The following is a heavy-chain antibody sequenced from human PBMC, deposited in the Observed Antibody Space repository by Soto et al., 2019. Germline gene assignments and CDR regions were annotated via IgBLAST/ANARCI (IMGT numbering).Heavy chain of an antibody. Sequence: SETLSLTCAVYGGSFSGYYWSWIRQPPGKGLEWIGEINHSGSTNYNPSLKSRVTISVDTSKNQFSLKLSSVTAADTAVYYCARYYSGSYYWILDYWGQGTLVTVSS. V-gene: IGHV4-34*01. CDR2: INHSGST. CDR1: GGSFSGYY. D-gene: IGHD1-26*01. CDR3: ARYYSGSYYWILDY. J-gene: IGHJ4*02.